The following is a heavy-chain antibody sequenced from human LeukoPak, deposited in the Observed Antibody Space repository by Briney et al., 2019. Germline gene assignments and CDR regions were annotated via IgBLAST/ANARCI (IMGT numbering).Heavy chain of an antibody. CDR2: IDWDDDK. CDR3: ARIRAGYSDY. CDR1: GFSLSTSGMR. V-gene: IGHV2-70*04. J-gene: IGHJ4*02. Sequence: SGPTLVNPTQTLTLTCTFSGFSLSTSGMRVSWIRQPPGKALEWLARIDWDDDKFYSTSLKTRLTISKDTSKNQVVLTMTNMDPVDTATYYCARIRAGYSDYWGQGTLVTVSS.